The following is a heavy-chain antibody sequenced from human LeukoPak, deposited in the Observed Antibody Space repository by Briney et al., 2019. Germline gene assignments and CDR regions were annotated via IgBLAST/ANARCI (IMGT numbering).Heavy chain of an antibody. D-gene: IGHD1-26*01. CDR3: AKGGGWDATPFDY. J-gene: IGHJ4*02. V-gene: IGHV3-23*01. Sequence: GGSLLLSCAASGFFFTSYSIYWVRPAPGKGQEWVSTISGGGGSSYYADSVKGRFTISRDNSKNTLYLQVNSLRAEDTADYYCAKGGGWDATPFDYWGQGRLVSVSS. CDR1: GFFFTSYS. CDR2: ISGGGGSS.